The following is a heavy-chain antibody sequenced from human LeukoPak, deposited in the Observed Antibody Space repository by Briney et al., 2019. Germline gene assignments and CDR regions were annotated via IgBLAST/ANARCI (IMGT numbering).Heavy chain of an antibody. V-gene: IGHV3-73*01. CDR2: IRSKANSYAT. J-gene: IGHJ4*02. CDR3: ARDYDFWSGYYGIDY. D-gene: IGHD3-3*01. Sequence: PGGSLRLSCAASGFTFSGSAMHWVRQASGKGLEWVGRIRSKANSYATAYAASVKGRFTISRDNAKNTLYLQMNSLRAEDTAVYYCARDYDFWSGYYGIDYWGQGTLVTVSS. CDR1: GFTFSGSA.